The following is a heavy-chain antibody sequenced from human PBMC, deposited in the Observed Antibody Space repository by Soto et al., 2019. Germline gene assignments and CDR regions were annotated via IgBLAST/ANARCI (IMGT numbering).Heavy chain of an antibody. J-gene: IGHJ4*02. V-gene: IGHV3-21*01. Sequence: GGSLRLSCAGSGFSFSSDSMDWVRQAPGKGLEWVASTSSSGSFMNYADSVKGRFTISRDNAKNSLYLQMSGLKDEDTAVYYCARDPPAGTTLDWADSWGQGTLVTVSS. CDR1: GFSFSSDS. D-gene: IGHD1-7*01. CDR3: ARDPPAGTTLDWADS. CDR2: TSSSGSFM.